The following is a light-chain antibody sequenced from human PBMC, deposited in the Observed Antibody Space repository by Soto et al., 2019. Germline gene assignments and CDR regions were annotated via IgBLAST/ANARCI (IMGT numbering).Light chain of an antibody. CDR2: EVS. CDR1: SSDIGDYNY. Sequence: QSALTRPASVSGSPGQSITISCTGTSSDIGDYNYVSWYQQHPGKAPKLIIFEVSYRPSGVSRRFSGSKSGNTASLTISGLQAEDEADYYCISFSSGSTLEVFGTGTKLTVL. J-gene: IGLJ1*01. V-gene: IGLV2-14*01. CDR3: ISFSSGSTLEV.